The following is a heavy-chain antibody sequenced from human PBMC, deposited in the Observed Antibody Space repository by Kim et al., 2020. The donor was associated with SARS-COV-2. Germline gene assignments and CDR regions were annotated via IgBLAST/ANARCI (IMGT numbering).Heavy chain of an antibody. Sequence: SETLSLTCTVSGGSISSGSYYWSWIRQPAGKGLEWIGRIYTSGSTNYNPSLKSRVTISVDTSQNQFSLKLSSVTAADTAVYYRAGGSGWSWGNWFDPWGQGTLVTGSS. J-gene: IGHJ5*02. CDR3: AGGSGWSWGNWFDP. CDR1: GGSISSGSYY. CDR2: IYTSGST. D-gene: IGHD6-19*01. V-gene: IGHV4-61*02.